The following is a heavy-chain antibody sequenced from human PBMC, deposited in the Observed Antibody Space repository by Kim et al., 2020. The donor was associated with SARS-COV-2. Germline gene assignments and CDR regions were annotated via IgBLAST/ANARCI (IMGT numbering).Heavy chain of an antibody. CDR2: IIPIFGTA. CDR3: ARGGYCSGGSCFLEYYFDY. D-gene: IGHD2-15*01. V-gene: IGHV1-69*13. Sequence: SVKVSCKASGGTFSSYAISWVRQAPGQGLEWMGGIIPIFGTANYAQKFQGRVTITADESTSTAYMELSSLRSEDTAVYYCARGGYCSGGSCFLEYYFDYWGQGTLVTVSS. CDR1: GGTFSSYA. J-gene: IGHJ4*02.